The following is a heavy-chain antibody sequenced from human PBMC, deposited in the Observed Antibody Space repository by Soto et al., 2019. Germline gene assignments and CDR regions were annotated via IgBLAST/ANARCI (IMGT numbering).Heavy chain of an antibody. V-gene: IGHV3-33*01. J-gene: IGHJ6*02. CDR1: GFTFSSYG. CDR2: IWYDGSNK. D-gene: IGHD2-15*01. Sequence: PGGSLRLSCAASGFTFSSYGMHWVRQAPGKGLEWVAVIWYDGSNKYYADSVKGRFTISRDNSKNTLYLQMNSLRAEDTAVYYCARVGISYYYGMDVWGQGTTVTVSS. CDR3: ARVGISYYYGMDV.